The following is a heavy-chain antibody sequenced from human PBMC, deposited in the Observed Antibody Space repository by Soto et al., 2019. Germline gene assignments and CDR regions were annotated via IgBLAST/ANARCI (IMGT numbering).Heavy chain of an antibody. Sequence: QITLKESGPTLVNPTQTLTLTCTFSGFSLSTSGVGVGWIRQPPGKALEWLTLIYWDDDKRYNPSLKTRLTITKDASKNQVVLTMTNVDPVDTATYYCAHLRGIYRNHDSWGPGTLVTVSS. CDR2: IYWDDDK. V-gene: IGHV2-5*02. D-gene: IGHD3-16*01. J-gene: IGHJ4*02. CDR1: GFSLSTSGVG. CDR3: AHLRGIYRNHDS.